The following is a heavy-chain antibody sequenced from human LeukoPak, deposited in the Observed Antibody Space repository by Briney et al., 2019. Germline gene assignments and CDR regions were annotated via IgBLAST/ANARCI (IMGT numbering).Heavy chain of an antibody. CDR2: MSYDGSNK. CDR3: ARDLGDTAMDPNYYYYGMDV. V-gene: IGHV3-30-3*01. Sequence: PGGSLRLSCAASGFTFSSYAMHWVRQAPGKGLEWVAVMSYDGSNKYYADSVKGRFTISRDNSKNTLYLQMNSLRAEDTAVYYCARDLGDTAMDPNYYYYGMDVWGQGTTVTVSS. J-gene: IGHJ6*02. D-gene: IGHD5-18*01. CDR1: GFTFSSYA.